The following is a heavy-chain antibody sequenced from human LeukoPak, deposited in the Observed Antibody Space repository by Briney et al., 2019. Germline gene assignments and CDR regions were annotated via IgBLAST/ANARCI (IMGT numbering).Heavy chain of an antibody. V-gene: IGHV3-74*03. D-gene: IGHD3-10*01. CDR1: GFTFSSYW. J-gene: IGHJ5*02. CDR2: ISTDGTYT. Sequence: PGGSQRLSCAASGFTFSSYWMHWVRQAPGKGLVWVSRISTDGTYTEYADSVKGRFTISRDNAKDTLYLQVNSLRAEDTAVYYCARGDFYYYGSGDLLNNNWFDPWGQGTLVTVSS. CDR3: ARGDFYYYGSGDLLNNNWFDP.